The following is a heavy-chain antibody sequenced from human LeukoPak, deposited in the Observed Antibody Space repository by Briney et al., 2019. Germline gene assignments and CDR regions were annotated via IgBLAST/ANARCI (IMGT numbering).Heavy chain of an antibody. CDR1: GGTFSSYA. V-gene: IGHV1-69*06. CDR3: ARERSGSEIFARSFDI. D-gene: IGHD3-3*01. J-gene: IGHJ3*02. Sequence: ASVKVSCKASGGTFSSYAISWVRQAPGQGLEWMGGIIPIFGTANYAQKFQGRVTITADKSTSTAYMELSSLRSEDTAVYNCARERSGSEIFARSFDIWGQGTMVTVSS. CDR2: IIPIFGTA.